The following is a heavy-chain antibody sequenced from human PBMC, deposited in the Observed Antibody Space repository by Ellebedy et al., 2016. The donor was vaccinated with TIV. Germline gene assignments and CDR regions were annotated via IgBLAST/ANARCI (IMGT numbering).Heavy chain of an antibody. J-gene: IGHJ4*02. CDR1: GGSLSSDY. D-gene: IGHD6-19*01. Sequence: MPSETLSLTCAVHGGSLSSDYWRWIRQSPEKGLEWIGEINHSGSTSYNPSLKSRVSISVDTPKKQFSLKLSSVTAAETAVYYCARAFQYSSGWAFDYWGQGTLVTVSS. CDR2: INHSGST. CDR3: ARAFQYSSGWAFDY. V-gene: IGHV4-34*01.